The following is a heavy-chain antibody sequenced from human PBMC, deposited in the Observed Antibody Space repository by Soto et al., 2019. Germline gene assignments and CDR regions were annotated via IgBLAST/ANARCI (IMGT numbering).Heavy chain of an antibody. CDR2: INPNSGNI. V-gene: IGHV1-8*01. J-gene: IGHJ4*02. Sequence: VKVSCKASGDTFTTYDINWVRQATGHGLEWMGWINPNSGNIGYAQRFQGRVTMTRDTAIRTAYMEVSSLRSDDTAVYYCARDRASGSYYLLDYWGQGTLVIVSS. CDR3: ARDRASGSYYLLDY. CDR1: GDTFTTYD. D-gene: IGHD3-10*01.